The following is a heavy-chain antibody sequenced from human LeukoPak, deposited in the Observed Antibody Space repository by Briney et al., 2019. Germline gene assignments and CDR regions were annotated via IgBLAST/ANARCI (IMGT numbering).Heavy chain of an antibody. D-gene: IGHD1-1*01. CDR2: IWSDRSRR. CDR1: GLTFTAAG. CDR3: AKDKGTLYFDY. V-gene: IGHV3-30*02. Sequence: GGSLRLSCAASGLTFTAAGMHWVRQTPGKGLEWMAFIWSDRSRRFYADSVKGRFTISRDDSKDTLYLEMDSLRAEDTAIYYCAKDKGTLYFDYWGQGALVTVSS. J-gene: IGHJ4*02.